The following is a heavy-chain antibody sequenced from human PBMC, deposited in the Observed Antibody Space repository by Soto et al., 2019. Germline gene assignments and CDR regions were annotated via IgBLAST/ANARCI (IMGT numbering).Heavy chain of an antibody. J-gene: IGHJ5*02. V-gene: IGHV1-3*01. D-gene: IGHD2-15*01. CDR1: GYTFTSYS. CDR3: ARDSGGSCRPRNWLDP. CDR2: INAGNGNT. Sequence: ASVKGSCNASGYTFTSYSMHWVRQAPGQRLEWMGWINAGNGNTKYSQKFQGRVTITRDTSASTAYMELSSLRSEDTAVYYCARDSGGSCRPRNWLDPWGQGTLVTVSS.